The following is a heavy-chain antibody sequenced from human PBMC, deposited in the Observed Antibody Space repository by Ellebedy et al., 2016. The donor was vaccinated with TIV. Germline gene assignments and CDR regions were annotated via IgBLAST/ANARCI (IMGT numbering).Heavy chain of an antibody. Sequence: PGGSLRLSCAASGFTFSSYDMNWVRQATGKGLEWVSVIGTAGDTYYPGSVKGRFTISRENAKNSLYLQMNSLRAGDTAVYYCARWAGSSYGMDVWGQGTTVTVSS. V-gene: IGHV3-13*01. CDR1: GFTFSSYD. J-gene: IGHJ6*02. CDR2: IGTAGDT. CDR3: ARWAGSSYGMDV.